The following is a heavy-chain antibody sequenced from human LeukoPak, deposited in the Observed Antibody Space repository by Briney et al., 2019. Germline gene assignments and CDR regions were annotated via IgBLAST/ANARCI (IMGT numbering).Heavy chain of an antibody. CDR3: ARDRYVDTAMVVGMDV. CDR2: INPNSGGT. D-gene: IGHD5-18*01. V-gene: IGHV1-2*02. CDR1: GYTFTGYY. J-gene: IGHJ6*02. Sequence: ASVKVSCKASGYTFTGYYMHWVRQAPGQGLEWMGWINPNSGGTNYAQKFQGRVTMTRDTSISTAYMELSRLRSDDTAVYHCARDRYVDTAMVVGMDVWGQGTTVTVSS.